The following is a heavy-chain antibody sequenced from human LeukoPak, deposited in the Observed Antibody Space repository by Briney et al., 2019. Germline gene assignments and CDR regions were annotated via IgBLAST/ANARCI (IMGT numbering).Heavy chain of an antibody. CDR2: IYYSGST. D-gene: IGHD6-13*01. CDR1: GGSISSYY. CDR3: ASSSSYDAFDI. V-gene: IGHV4-59*01. J-gene: IGHJ3*02. Sequence: SETLSLTCTVSGGSISSYYWSWIRQPPGKGLEWIGYIYYSGSTNYNPSLKSRVTISVDTSKNQFSLKLSSVTAADTAVSYCASSSSYDAFDIWCQGTMVTVSS.